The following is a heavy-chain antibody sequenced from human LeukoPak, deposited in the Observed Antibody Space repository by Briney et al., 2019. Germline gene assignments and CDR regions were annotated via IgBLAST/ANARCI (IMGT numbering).Heavy chain of an antibody. CDR1: GFTFDDYA. D-gene: IGHD6-19*01. V-gene: IGHV3-13*01. CDR3: AKSYSSGPIYYYYMDV. J-gene: IGHJ6*03. Sequence: GGSLRLSCAASGFTFDDYAMHWVRQAPGKGLEWVSAIGTAGDTYYPGSVKGRFTISRENAKNSLYLQMNSLRAEDTAVYYCAKSYSSGPIYYYYMDVWGKGTTVTISS. CDR2: IGTAGDT.